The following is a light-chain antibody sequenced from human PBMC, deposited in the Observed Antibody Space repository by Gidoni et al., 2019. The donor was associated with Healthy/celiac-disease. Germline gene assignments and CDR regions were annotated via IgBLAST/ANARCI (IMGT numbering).Light chain of an antibody. Sequence: DIQMTQSPSSLSASVGDRVTISCPASQDISNYLNWYQQKPGKAPKLLIYDASNLEAGVPSRFSGTGSWTDFTFPISSLQPEDIATYYCQHYENVPLTFXGXTKVEIK. J-gene: IGKJ4*01. V-gene: IGKV1-33*01. CDR2: DAS. CDR1: QDISNY. CDR3: QHYENVPLT.